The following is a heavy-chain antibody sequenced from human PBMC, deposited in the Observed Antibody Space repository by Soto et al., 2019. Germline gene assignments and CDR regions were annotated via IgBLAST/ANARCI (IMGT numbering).Heavy chain of an antibody. J-gene: IGHJ4*02. CDR1: GFTFSSYA. Sequence: EVQLLESGGGLVQPGGSLRLACAASGFTFSSYAMSWVRQAPGKGLEWVSAISGSGGSTYYADSVKGRFTISRDNSKNTLYLPMRSLRAEDTAVYYCATDGWLWTYYDYVWGSYRWSYFDYWGQGTLVTVSS. D-gene: IGHD3-16*02. CDR3: ATDGWLWTYYDYVWGSYRWSYFDY. CDR2: ISGSGGST. V-gene: IGHV3-23*01.